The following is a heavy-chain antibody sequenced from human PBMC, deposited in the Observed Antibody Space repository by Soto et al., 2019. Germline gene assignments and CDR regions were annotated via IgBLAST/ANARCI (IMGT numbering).Heavy chain of an antibody. CDR3: ARQFCGGDCYLAPPLGAFDI. J-gene: IGHJ3*02. CDR2: IYYSGST. D-gene: IGHD2-21*01. Sequence: SETLSLTCTVSGGSISSYYWRWIRQPPGKALEWIGYIYYSGSTNYNPSLKSRVTISVDTSKNQFSLKLSSVTAADTAVYYCARQFCGGDCYLAPPLGAFDIWGQGTMVTVSS. CDR1: GGSISSYY. V-gene: IGHV4-59*01.